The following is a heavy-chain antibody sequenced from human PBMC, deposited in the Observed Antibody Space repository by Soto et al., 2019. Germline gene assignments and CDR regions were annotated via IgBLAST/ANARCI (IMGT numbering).Heavy chain of an antibody. J-gene: IGHJ4*02. CDR1: GFTFSSYS. CDR3: ARGESLLWFGELYYFDY. D-gene: IGHD3-10*01. Sequence: EVQLVESGGGLVQPGGSLRLSCAASGFTFSSYSMNWVRQAPGKGLEWVSYISSSSSTIYYAGSVKGRFTISRENAKNSLYLQMNSLRAEDTAVYYCARGESLLWFGELYYFDYWGQGTLVTVSS. V-gene: IGHV3-48*01. CDR2: ISSSSSTI.